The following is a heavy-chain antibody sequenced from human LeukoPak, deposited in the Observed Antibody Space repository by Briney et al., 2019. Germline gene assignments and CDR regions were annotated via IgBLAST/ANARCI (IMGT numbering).Heavy chain of an antibody. D-gene: IGHD3-3*01. CDR2: FYPGDSDT. CDR3: ARQGYDFWSGPGTYYYYMDV. V-gene: IGHV5-51*01. CDR1: GYSFSSYW. J-gene: IGHJ6*03. Sequence: GESLKISCKGSGYSFSSYWIGWVRQMPGKGLEWMVIFYPGDSDTRYSPSFQGQVNLSADKSISPAYLQWSSLKASDTAMYYCARQGYDFWSGPGTYYYYMDVWGKGTTVTVSS.